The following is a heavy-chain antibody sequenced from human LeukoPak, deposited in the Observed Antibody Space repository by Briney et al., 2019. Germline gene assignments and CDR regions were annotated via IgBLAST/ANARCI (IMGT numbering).Heavy chain of an antibody. J-gene: IGHJ4*02. CDR1: GFTFSSFE. Sequence: GGSLRLSCAAPGFTFSSFEMNWVRQATGKGLEWISYISASGIITHYADSVECGFTISRDNAKNSLYLQMNSLRAEDTTVYYCAKDLKPMSTHSVDYWGQGTLVTVSS. CDR3: AKDLKPMSTHSVDY. CDR2: ISASGIIT. D-gene: IGHD5-24*01. V-gene: IGHV3-48*03.